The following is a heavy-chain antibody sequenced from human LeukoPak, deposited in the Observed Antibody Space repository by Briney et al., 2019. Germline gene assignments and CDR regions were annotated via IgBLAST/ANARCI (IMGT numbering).Heavy chain of an antibody. D-gene: IGHD2-21*01. V-gene: IGHV5-51*01. J-gene: IGHJ6*02. CDR1: GYSFTSYW. Sequence: GESLKISCKGTGYSFTSYWIGWVRQMPGKGLEWLGVIYPGDSDTRYSPSFRGQVTISADKSTGTAYLQWSSLRSSDAAIYYCARHFKPSSNTGWGFYYYTSTMDVWGQGTTVTVYS. CDR3: ARHFKPSSNTGWGFYYYTSTMDV. CDR2: IYPGDSDT.